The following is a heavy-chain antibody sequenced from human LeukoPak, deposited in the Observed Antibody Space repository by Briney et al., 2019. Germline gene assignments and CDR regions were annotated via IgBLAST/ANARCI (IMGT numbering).Heavy chain of an antibody. CDR2: IIPIFGTA. D-gene: IGHD3-10*01. J-gene: IGHJ4*02. CDR1: GGTFSSYA. Sequence: VASVKVSCKASGGTFSSYAISWVRQAPGQGLEWMGGIIPIFGTANYAQKFQGRVTITADKSTSTAYMELSSLRSEDTAVYYCAGGYGSAPPGTRTYDYWGQGTLVTVSS. CDR3: AGGYGSAPPGTRTYDY. V-gene: IGHV1-69*06.